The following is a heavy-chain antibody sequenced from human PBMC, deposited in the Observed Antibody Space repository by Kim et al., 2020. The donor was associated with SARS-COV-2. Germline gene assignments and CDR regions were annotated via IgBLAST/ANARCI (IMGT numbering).Heavy chain of an antibody. D-gene: IGHD3-22*01. V-gene: IGHV4-38-2*02. CDR2: IYHSGST. CDR1: GYSISSGYY. J-gene: IGHJ4*02. Sequence: SETLSLTCTVSGYSISSGYYWGWIRQPPGKGLEWIGSIYHSGSTYYNPSLKSRVTISIDTSNNQFSLRLNSVTAADTAVYYCTSKYYYDSSGYYYADWWGQGTLVTVSS. CDR3: TSKYYYDSSGYYYADW.